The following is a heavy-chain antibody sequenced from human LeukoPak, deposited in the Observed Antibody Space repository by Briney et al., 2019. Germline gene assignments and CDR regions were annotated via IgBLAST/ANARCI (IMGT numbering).Heavy chain of an antibody. CDR1: GGSPSSYY. J-gene: IGHJ4*02. Sequence: PSETLSLTCTVSGGSPSSYYWSWIRQPPGKGLEWIGYIYYSGSTNYNPSLKSRVTISVDTSKNQFSLKLSSVTAADTAVYYCARVGYSSSWYVVGPDYWGQGTLVTVSS. CDR2: IYYSGST. D-gene: IGHD6-13*01. V-gene: IGHV4-59*01. CDR3: ARVGYSSSWYVVGPDY.